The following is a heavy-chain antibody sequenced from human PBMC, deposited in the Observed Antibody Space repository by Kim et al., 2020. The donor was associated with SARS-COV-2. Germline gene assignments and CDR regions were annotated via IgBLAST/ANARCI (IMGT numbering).Heavy chain of an antibody. D-gene: IGHD3-22*01. CDR3: ARMLYDNSGYCLFDS. J-gene: IGHJ4*02. V-gene: IGHV4-59*01. Sequence: PALKGRVTCSVDTSKNQFSLKLSSVTTADSAVYYCARMLYDNSGYCLFDSWGQGSLVTGSS.